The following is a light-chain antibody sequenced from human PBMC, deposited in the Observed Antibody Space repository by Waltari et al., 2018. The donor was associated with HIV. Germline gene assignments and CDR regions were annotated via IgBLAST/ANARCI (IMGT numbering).Light chain of an antibody. Sequence: QSALTQPPSASGSPGQSVTISCTGTSSDIGGFVSWYQQHSGKAPKLMIYEVTKRPSGVPDRFSGSTSGNTVSLTVSGLQAEDEADYYCGSYTGDESPDVVFGEGTKLTVL. CDR2: EVT. J-gene: IGLJ2*01. V-gene: IGLV2-8*01. CDR1: SSDIGGF. CDR3: GSYTGDESPDVV.